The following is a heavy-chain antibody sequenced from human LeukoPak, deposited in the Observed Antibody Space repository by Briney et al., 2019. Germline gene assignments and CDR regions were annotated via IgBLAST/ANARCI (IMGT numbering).Heavy chain of an antibody. CDR3: ARGQGGYGDYSDY. CDR1: GGSFSGYY. J-gene: IGHJ4*02. Sequence: SETLSLTCAVYGGSFSGYYWSWIRQPPGKGLEWIGEINHSGSTNYNPSLKSRVTISVDTSKNQFSLKLSSVTAADTAVYYCARGQGGYGDYSDYWGQGTLVTVSS. D-gene: IGHD4-17*01. V-gene: IGHV4-34*01. CDR2: INHSGST.